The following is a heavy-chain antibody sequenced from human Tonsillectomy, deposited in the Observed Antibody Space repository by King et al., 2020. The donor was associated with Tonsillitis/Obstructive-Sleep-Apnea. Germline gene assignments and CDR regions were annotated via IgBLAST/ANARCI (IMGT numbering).Heavy chain of an antibody. CDR2: ISYDGSNK. Sequence: VQLVESGGGVVQPGRSLRLSCAASGFTFSSYAMHWVRQAPGKGLEWVAVISYDGSNKYYGDSVKGRFTISRDNSKNTLYLQMNSLRAEDTAVYYCAREWCSSTSCYVYYYGMDVWGQGTTVTVSS. J-gene: IGHJ6*02. CDR3: AREWCSSTSCYVYYYGMDV. CDR1: GFTFSSYA. D-gene: IGHD2-2*01. V-gene: IGHV3-30*04.